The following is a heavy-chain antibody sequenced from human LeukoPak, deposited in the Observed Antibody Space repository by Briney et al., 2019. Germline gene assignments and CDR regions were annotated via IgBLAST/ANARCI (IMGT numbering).Heavy chain of an antibody. CDR2: ISDDGKKK. CDR1: GFTFTSYG. D-gene: IGHD6-13*01. CDR3: AKDAAGPEY. V-gene: IGHV3-30*18. Sequence: GGSLRLSCAASGFTFTSYGMHWVRQAPGKGLEWVALISDDGKKKVYADPVKGRFTISRDNSRNTLYLQMNSLRAEDTAVYYCAKDAAGPEYWGQGTLVTVSS. J-gene: IGHJ4*02.